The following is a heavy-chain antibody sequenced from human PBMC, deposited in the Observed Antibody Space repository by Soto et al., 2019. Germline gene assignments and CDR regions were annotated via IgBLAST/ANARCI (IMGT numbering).Heavy chain of an antibody. Sequence: ASVKVSCKASGYTFSDYYLHWVRQAPGQGLEWMGWISPNSGATEYAQKLQGRVTMTTDTSTSTAYMELRSLRSDDTAVYYCARDTYYDSSGPYGFDYWGQGTLVTVSS. CDR3: ARDTYYDSSGPYGFDY. CDR2: ISPNSGAT. D-gene: IGHD3-22*01. CDR1: GYTFSDYY. V-gene: IGHV1-2*02. J-gene: IGHJ4*02.